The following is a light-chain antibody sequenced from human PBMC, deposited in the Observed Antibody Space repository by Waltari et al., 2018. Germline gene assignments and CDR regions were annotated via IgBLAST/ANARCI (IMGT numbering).Light chain of an antibody. CDR1: QSVGDN. J-gene: IGKJ2*01. Sequence: ETVLTQTPATLSVSPGGTAILSCRASQSVGDNLAWYQQKDGQAPRLLIYGASIRATDIPDRFTGSGSGTDFTLTISSLTSEDVAVYFCQHYNKWPQYTFAQGTKVEIK. CDR3: QHYNKWPQYT. CDR2: GAS. V-gene: IGKV3D-15*01.